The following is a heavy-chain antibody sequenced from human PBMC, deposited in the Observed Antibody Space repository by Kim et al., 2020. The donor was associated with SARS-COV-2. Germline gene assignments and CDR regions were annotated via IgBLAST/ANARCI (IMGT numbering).Heavy chain of an antibody. D-gene: IGHD3-22*01. CDR1: GDSISSYY. Sequence: SETLSLTCSVSGDSISSYYWNWIRQPPGKGLEWVGYIYYSGTTSYNPSLKSRLTISIDTSKNQFSLNLRYVTAADTAVYYCARDSLADYDSSGYVDWGQG. CDR2: IYYSGTT. CDR3: ARDSLADYDSSGYVD. V-gene: IGHV4-59*01. J-gene: IGHJ1*01.